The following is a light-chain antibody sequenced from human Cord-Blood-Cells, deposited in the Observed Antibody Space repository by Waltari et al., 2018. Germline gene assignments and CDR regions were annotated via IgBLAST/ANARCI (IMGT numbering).Light chain of an antibody. J-gene: IGLJ2*01. CDR3: SSYTSSSVV. Sequence: QSALTQPASVSGSPGQSITISCTGTSSDVGGYNYVSWYQQPPGKAPKLMIYDVSNRPSGVSNRVSGSKSCNTASLTISGLQAEDEADYYCSSYTSSSVVFGGGTKLTVL. CDR2: DVS. CDR1: SSDVGGYNY. V-gene: IGLV2-14*01.